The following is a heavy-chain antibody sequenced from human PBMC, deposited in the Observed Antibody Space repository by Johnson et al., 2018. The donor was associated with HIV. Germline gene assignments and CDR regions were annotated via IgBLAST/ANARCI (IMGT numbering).Heavy chain of an antibody. J-gene: IGHJ3*02. CDR3: AKDKGVVILRGDAFDI. Sequence: VQLVESGGGLIQPGGSLRLSCAASGFTVSSNYMSWVRQAPGTGLEWVSVIYSGGRTFYADSVKGRFTISRDNSKNTLYLQMNSLRAEDTALYYCAKDKGVVILRGDAFDIWGQGTMVTVSS. V-gene: IGHV3-53*01. CDR2: IYSGGRT. D-gene: IGHD2-21*01. CDR1: GFTVSSNY.